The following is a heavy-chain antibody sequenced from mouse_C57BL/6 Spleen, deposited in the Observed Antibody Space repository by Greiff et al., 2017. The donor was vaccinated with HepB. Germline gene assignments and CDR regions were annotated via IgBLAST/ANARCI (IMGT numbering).Heavy chain of an antibody. V-gene: IGHV14-4*01. Sequence: EVQLQQSGAELVRPGASVKLSCTASGFNIKDDYMHWVKQRPEQGLEWIGWIDPENGDTEYASKFQGKATITADTSSNTAYLQLSSLTSEDTAVYYCTTPTGYSSGYEAWCAYWGQGTLVTVSA. J-gene: IGHJ3*01. CDR1: GFNIKDDY. D-gene: IGHD3-2*02. CDR2: IDPENGDT. CDR3: TTPTGYSSGYEAWCAY.